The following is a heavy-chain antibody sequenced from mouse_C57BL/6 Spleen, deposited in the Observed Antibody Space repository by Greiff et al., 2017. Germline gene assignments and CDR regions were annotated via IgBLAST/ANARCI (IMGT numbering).Heavy chain of an antibody. Sequence: QVQLQQSGAELARPGASVKMSCKASGYTFTSYTMHWVKQRPGQGLEWIGYINPSSGYTKYNQKFKDKATLTADKSSSTAYMQLSSLTSEDSAVYYGARWGNLELRNYFDYWGQGTTLTVSS. CDR1: GYTFTSYT. D-gene: IGHD1-1*01. V-gene: IGHV1-4*01. J-gene: IGHJ2*01. CDR3: ARWGNLELRNYFDY. CDR2: INPSSGYT.